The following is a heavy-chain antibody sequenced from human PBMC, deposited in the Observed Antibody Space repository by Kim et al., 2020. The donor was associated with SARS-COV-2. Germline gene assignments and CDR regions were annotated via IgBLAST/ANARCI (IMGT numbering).Heavy chain of an antibody. V-gene: IGHV3-30*18. Sequence: GGSLRLSCAASGFTFSSYGMHWVRQAPGKGLEWVAVISYDGSNKYYADAVKGRFTISRDNSKNTLYLQMNSLRAEDTAVYYCAKPIGTMVRGVIIYYYYGMDVWGQGTTVTVSS. D-gene: IGHD3-10*01. J-gene: IGHJ6*02. CDR2: ISYDGSNK. CDR1: GFTFSSYG. CDR3: AKPIGTMVRGVIIYYYYGMDV.